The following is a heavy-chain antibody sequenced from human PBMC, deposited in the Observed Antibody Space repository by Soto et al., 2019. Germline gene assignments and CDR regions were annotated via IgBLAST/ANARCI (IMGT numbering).Heavy chain of an antibody. CDR1: GASISGFY. Sequence: PSEPLSLHCTVSGASISGFYWSWIRKSAGKGLEWIGRIYATGTTDYNPSLKSRVMMSVDTSKKQFSLKLRSVTAADTAVYYCVRNGTKTLRDWFDPWGQGISVTGPS. CDR3: VRNGTKTLRDWFDP. V-gene: IGHV4-4*07. CDR2: IYATGTT. D-gene: IGHD1-1*01. J-gene: IGHJ5*02.